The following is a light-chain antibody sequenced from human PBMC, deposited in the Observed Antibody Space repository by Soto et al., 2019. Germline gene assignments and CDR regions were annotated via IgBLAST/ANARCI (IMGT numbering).Light chain of an antibody. J-gene: IGLJ1*01. CDR1: SSDVGAYNF. CDR2: EVN. CDR3: RSFTRSSTYV. Sequence: QSVLTQPASVSGSPGQSITISCTGTSSDVGAYNFVSWYQQYPRKAPKVMIYEVNNRPSGVSNRFSGSKSGNTASLTISGLQADDEADYYCRSFTRSSTYVFGSGTKVTVL. V-gene: IGLV2-14*01.